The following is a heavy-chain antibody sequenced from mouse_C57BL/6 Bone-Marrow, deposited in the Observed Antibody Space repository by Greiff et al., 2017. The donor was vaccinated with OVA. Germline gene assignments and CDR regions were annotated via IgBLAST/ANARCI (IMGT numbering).Heavy chain of an antibody. J-gene: IGHJ1*03. Sequence: EVKLVESGGGLVKPGGSLKLSCAASGFTFSSYAMSWVRQTPGKRLEWVATISDGGSYTYYPDNVKGRFTISRDNAKNTLYLQMSHLKSEDTAMYYCARANYYGSRNWYFDVWGTGTTVTVSS. V-gene: IGHV5-4*03. CDR1: GFTFSSYA. CDR3: ARANYYGSRNWYFDV. D-gene: IGHD1-1*01. CDR2: ISDGGSYT.